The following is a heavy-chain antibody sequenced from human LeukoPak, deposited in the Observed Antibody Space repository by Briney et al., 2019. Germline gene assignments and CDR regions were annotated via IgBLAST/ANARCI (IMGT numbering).Heavy chain of an antibody. CDR3: ARVSLVRGAPDYYFDY. D-gene: IGHD3-10*01. CDR1: SGSINSYY. CDR2: IYYSGST. J-gene: IGHJ4*02. Sequence: PSETLSLTCTVSSGSINSYYWSWIRQPPGKGLEWIGCIYYSGSTNYNPSLKSRVTMSVDTSKNQFSLKLSSVTAADTAVYYCARVSLVRGAPDYYFDYWGQGTLVTVSS. V-gene: IGHV4-59*12.